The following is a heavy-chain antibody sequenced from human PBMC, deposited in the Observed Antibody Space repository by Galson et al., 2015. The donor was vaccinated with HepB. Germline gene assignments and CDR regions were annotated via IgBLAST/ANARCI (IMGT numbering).Heavy chain of an antibody. J-gene: IGHJ4*02. V-gene: IGHV5-51*01. CDR1: GYSFTSYW. CDR2: IYPGDSDT. Sequence: QSGAEVKKPGESLKISCKGSGYSFTSYWIGWVRQMSGKGLEWMGIIYPGDSDTRYSPSFQGQVTISADKSISTAYLQWSSLKASDTAMYYCARQWRRGDGYNVFDYWGQGTLVTASS. CDR3: ARQWRRGDGYNVFDY. D-gene: IGHD5-24*01.